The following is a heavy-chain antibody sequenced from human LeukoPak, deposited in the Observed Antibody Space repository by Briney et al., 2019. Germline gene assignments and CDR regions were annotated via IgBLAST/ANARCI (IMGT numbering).Heavy chain of an antibody. Sequence: GGSLRLSCAASGFTFSNYPMHWVRQAPGKGLEWVAVISYTGGTKYYAASVKGRFTISRDDSKSTLYLEMNSLRPEDTATYYCARDPQRGPPDYFDHWGQGTLATVSS. J-gene: IGHJ4*02. D-gene: IGHD6-25*01. V-gene: IGHV3-30-3*01. CDR2: ISYTGGTK. CDR3: ARDPQRGPPDYFDH. CDR1: GFTFSNYP.